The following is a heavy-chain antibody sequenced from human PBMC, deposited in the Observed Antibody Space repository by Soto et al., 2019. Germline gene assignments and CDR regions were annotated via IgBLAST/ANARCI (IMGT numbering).Heavy chain of an antibody. V-gene: IGHV1-18*01. CDR2: ISAYNGNT. J-gene: IGHJ3*02. CDR3: SRDRRAPRGLDDAFDI. D-gene: IGHD3-3*01. CDR1: GYTFTSYG. Sequence: ASVKVSCKASGYTFTSYGISWVRQAPGQGLEWMGWISAYNGNTNYAQKLQGRVTMTTDTSTSTVYMELRSLRSDDTAVYYCSRDRRAPRGLDDAFDIWGQGTMVTVSS.